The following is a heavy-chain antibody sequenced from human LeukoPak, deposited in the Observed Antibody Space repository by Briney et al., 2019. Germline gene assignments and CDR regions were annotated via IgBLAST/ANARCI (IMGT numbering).Heavy chain of an antibody. Sequence: SETLSLTCTVSGGSISSGGYYWSWIRQHPGTGLEWIGYIYYSGSTNYNPSLKSRVTISVDTSKNQFSLKLSSVSAADTAVYYCARSGGVVRIFDYWGQGTLVTVSS. CDR2: IYYSGST. J-gene: IGHJ4*02. CDR1: GGSISSGGYY. V-gene: IGHV4-61*08. D-gene: IGHD3-3*01. CDR3: ARSGGVVRIFDY.